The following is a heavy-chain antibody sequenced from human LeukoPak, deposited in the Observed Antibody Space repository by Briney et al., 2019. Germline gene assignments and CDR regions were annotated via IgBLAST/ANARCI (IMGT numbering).Heavy chain of an antibody. CDR2: ISWNSGSI. J-gene: IGHJ4*02. CDR3: AKGARRNYPYHESDY. V-gene: IGHV3-9*01. CDR1: GFTFDDYA. Sequence: GRSLRLSCAASGFTFDDYAMPWVRQAPGKGLEWVSGISWNSGSIGYADSVKGRFTISRDNAKNSLYLQMNSLRAEDTALYYCAKGARRNYPYHESDYWGQGTLVTVSS. D-gene: IGHD1-7*01.